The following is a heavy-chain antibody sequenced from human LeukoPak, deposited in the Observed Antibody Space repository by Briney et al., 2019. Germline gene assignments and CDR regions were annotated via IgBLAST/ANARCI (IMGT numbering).Heavy chain of an antibody. J-gene: IGHJ4*02. CDR2: MNPNSGNT. D-gene: IGHD6-6*01. CDR1: GGTFSSYA. Sequence: ASVKVSCKASGGTFSSYAISWVRRATGQGLEWMGWMNPNSGNTGYAQKFQGRVTITRNTSISTAYMELSSLRSEDTAVYYCARGQEGSSSPFDYWGQGTLVTVSS. V-gene: IGHV1-8*03. CDR3: ARGQEGSSSPFDY.